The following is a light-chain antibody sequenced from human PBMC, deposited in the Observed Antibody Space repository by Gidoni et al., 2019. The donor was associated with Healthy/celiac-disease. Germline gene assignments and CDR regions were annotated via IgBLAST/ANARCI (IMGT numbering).Light chain of an antibody. Sequence: DIQMTQSPSSLFASVADRVTITCRASQIISSYLNWYQQKPGKAPKLLIYAASSLQSGVPARFSGSGYETDFFLCISSLQPEDLATYYCQQSYSTPLTFGGGTKVEIK. V-gene: IGKV1-39*01. CDR1: QIISSY. J-gene: IGKJ4*01. CDR3: QQSYSTPLT. CDR2: AAS.